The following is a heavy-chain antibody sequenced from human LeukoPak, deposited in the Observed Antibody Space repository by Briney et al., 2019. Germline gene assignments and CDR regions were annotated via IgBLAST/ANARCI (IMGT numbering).Heavy chain of an antibody. CDR1: GFTFRNYY. V-gene: IGHV3-7*01. D-gene: IGHD5-18*01. J-gene: IGHJ3*02. CDR3: ARDSLARYSSGLAFDI. Sequence: GGSLRLSCAASGFTFRNYYMSWVRQAPGKGLEWVANIKQDGSEKYYVDSVKGRFTISRDNAKNSLYLQMNSLRAEDTAVYYCARDSLARYSSGLAFDIWGQGTMVTVSS. CDR2: IKQDGSEK.